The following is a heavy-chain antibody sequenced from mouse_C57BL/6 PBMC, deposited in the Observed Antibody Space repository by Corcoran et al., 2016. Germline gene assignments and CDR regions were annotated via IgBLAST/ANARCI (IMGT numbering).Heavy chain of an antibody. Sequence: QVQLQQSGAELARPGASVKLSCKASGYTFTSYGISWVKQRTGQGLEWIGEIYPRSGNTYYNEKFKGKATLTADKSSSTAYMELRSLTSEDFAVYFCAGDKNGGFAYWGQGTLVTVSA. V-gene: IGHV1-81*01. CDR1: GYTFTSYG. CDR3: AGDKNGGFAY. J-gene: IGHJ3*01. CDR2: IYPRSGNT.